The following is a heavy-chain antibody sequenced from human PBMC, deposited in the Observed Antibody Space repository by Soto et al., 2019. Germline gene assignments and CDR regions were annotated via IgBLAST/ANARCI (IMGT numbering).Heavy chain of an antibody. V-gene: IGHV1-8*02. D-gene: IGHD6-13*01. J-gene: IGHJ5*02. Sequence: QVQLVQSGAEVKKPGASVKVSCKASGYTFTSYDINWVRQATGQGLEWMGWMNPNSGNTGYAQKFQGRVTMTRNTSISTAYMELSSLTSEDTAVYYCAGALTAAGRDWCDPCGQGTLVTVSS. CDR3: AGALTAAGRDWCDP. CDR2: MNPNSGNT. CDR1: GYTFTSYD.